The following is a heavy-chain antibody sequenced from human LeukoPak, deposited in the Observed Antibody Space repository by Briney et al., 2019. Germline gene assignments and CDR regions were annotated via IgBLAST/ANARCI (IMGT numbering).Heavy chain of an antibody. CDR2: IDASGGSA. CDR3: AKGSGSGWYGWFAP. D-gene: IGHD6-19*01. J-gene: IGHJ5*02. V-gene: IGHV3-23*01. Sequence: GGSLRLSCAASGFTFSSYAMTWVRQAPGKGLEWVSSIDASGGSAYYADSVKGRFTISRDNSKNTFFLQMNTLRAADTAVYYCAKGSGSGWYGWFAPWGQGTLVTVSS. CDR1: GFTFSSYA.